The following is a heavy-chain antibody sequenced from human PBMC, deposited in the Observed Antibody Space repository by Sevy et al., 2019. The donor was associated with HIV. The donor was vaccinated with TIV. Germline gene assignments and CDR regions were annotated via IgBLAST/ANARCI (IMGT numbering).Heavy chain of an antibody. CDR2: IDGDGSST. Sequence: EGSLRLSCAASGFTFSSYWMHWVHQAPGKALVWVSRIDGDGSSTTYADSVKGRFTISRDNAKNTLYLQMNSLRAEDTAVYYCARATGITGTTGFDYWGQGTLVTVSS. CDR3: ARATGITGTTGFDY. CDR1: GFTFSSYW. V-gene: IGHV3-74*01. D-gene: IGHD1-20*01. J-gene: IGHJ4*02.